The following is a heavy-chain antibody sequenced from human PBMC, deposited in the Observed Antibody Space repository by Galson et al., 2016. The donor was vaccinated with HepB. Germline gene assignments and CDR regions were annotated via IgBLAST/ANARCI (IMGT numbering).Heavy chain of an antibody. D-gene: IGHD2-2*01. V-gene: IGHV1-3*01. J-gene: IGHJ3*02. CDR1: GATFHKYT. Sequence: SCKASGATFHKYTLSWVRQAPGQRFEWMGWINAGNGNTKYSQKFQGRVTITRDTSASTVYMDLSSLRSEDTAVYYCARAGHCSSASCSDSFDIWGLGTMVTVSS. CDR2: INAGNGNT. CDR3: ARAGHCSSASCSDSFDI.